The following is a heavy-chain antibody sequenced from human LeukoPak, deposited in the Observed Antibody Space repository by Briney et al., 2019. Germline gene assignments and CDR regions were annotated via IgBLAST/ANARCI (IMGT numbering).Heavy chain of an antibody. CDR3: ARDTGYSSGWYDY. CDR2: IIPIFGTA. J-gene: IGHJ4*02. Sequence: SVKVSCKASGGTFSSYAISWVRQAPGQGLEWMGGIIPIFGTANYAQKFRGRVTITADESTSTAYMELSSLRSEDTAVYYCARDTGYSSGWYDYWGQGTLVTVSS. D-gene: IGHD6-19*01. V-gene: IGHV1-69*13. CDR1: GGTFSSYA.